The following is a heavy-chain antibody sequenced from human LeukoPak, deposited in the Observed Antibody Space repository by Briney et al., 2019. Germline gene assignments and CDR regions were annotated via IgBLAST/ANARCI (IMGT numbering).Heavy chain of an antibody. CDR1: GFIFSSYG. J-gene: IGHJ3*01. V-gene: IGHV3-23*01. CDR3: ARDFLHLGG. Sequence: PGGSLRLSCAASGFIFSSYGMSWVRQAPGKGLEWVSAISGSGGSTYYADSVKGRFTISRDNAKNTLYLQMSSLRAEDTAVYYCARDFLHLGGWGQGTMVTVSS. D-gene: IGHD3-16*01. CDR2: ISGSGGST.